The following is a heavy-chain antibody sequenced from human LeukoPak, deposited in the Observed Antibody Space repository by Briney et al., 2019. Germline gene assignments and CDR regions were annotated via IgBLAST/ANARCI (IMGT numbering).Heavy chain of an antibody. CDR1: GGSISGYY. D-gene: IGHD6-13*01. J-gene: IGHJ4*02. CDR2: IYYSGST. Sequence: SETLSLTCNVFGGSISGYYWTWIRQPPGKGLEWIGYIYYSGSTSYNPSLKSRVTISVDTSKNQFSLKLSSVTAADTAVYYCARQGDSSSWSYFDYWGQGTLVTVSS. V-gene: IGHV4-59*08. CDR3: ARQGDSSSWSYFDY.